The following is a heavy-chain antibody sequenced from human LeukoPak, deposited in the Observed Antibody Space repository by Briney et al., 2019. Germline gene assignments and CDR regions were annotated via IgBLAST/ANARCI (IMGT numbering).Heavy chain of an antibody. D-gene: IGHD3-22*01. CDR3: ARENSYYDSSGYYYGSGYFDY. Sequence: SETLSLTCTVSGGSFSTYYWSWIRQPPGKGLEWIGYIYYSGSTNYNPSLQSRVTISVDTSKNQFSLRLSSLTAADTAMYYCARENSYYDSSGYYYGSGYFDYWGQGTLVTVSS. CDR2: IYYSGST. CDR1: GGSFSTYY. J-gene: IGHJ4*02. V-gene: IGHV4-59*01.